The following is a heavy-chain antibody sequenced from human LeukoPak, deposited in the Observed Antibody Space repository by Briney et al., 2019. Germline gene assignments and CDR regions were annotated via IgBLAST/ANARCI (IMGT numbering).Heavy chain of an antibody. D-gene: IGHD3-16*01. CDR1: GFTFSSYA. CDR2: IRGSGGFGGSGGDT. V-gene: IGHV3-23*01. Sequence: GGSLRLSCAASGFTFSSYAMSWVRQSPGKGLEWVSSIRGSGGFGGSGGDTYFADSVKGRFTISRDNYKNTVHLQMTSLRADDTAVYYCARVGPGAWGPGTLVAVSS. J-gene: IGHJ5*02. CDR3: ARVGPGA.